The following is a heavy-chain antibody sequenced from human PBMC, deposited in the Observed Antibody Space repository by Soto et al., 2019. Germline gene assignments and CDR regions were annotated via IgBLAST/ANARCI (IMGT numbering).Heavy chain of an antibody. CDR1: GGTFSSYA. CDR2: IIPIFGTA. J-gene: IGHJ6*02. Sequence: QVQLVQSWAEVKTPGSSVKVSCKASGGTFSSYAISWVRQAQGKGLEWMGGIIPIFGTAKYAQKFQGRVTITADKSKSTAYMELSSLRSEDTAVYYCVRDSQGIRYDFWSGYSGGMEVWGQGSTVTGS. D-gene: IGHD3-3*01. CDR3: VRDSQGIRYDFWSGYSGGMEV. V-gene: IGHV1-69*06.